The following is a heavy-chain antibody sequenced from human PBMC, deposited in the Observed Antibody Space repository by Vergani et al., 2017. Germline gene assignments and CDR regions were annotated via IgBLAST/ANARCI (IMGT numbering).Heavy chain of an antibody. CDR1: GFTFSSYG. J-gene: IGHJ4*02. Sequence: VQLVESGGGLVQPGRSLRLSCAASGFTFSSYGMHWVRQAPGKGLEWVAVISYDGSNKYYADSVKGRFTISRDNSKNTLYLQMNSLRAEDTAVYYCAREDSWTVTFDYWGQGTLVTVSS. D-gene: IGHD4-17*01. CDR2: ISYDGSNK. V-gene: IGHV3-30*03. CDR3: AREDSWTVTFDY.